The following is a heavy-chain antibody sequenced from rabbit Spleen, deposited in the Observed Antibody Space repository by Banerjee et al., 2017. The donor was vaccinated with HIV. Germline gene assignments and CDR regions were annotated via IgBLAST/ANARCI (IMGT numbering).Heavy chain of an antibody. V-gene: IGHV1S45*01. CDR2: INAVTGKA. Sequence: QEQLEESGGGLVKPEGSLPLTCKASGFPFSNKAVMCWVRQAPGKGLEWIACINAVTGKAVYASWAKGRFTISKSSSTTVTLQMTSLTAADTATYFCARGYSNGYQNYVNAFSLWGQGTLVTVS. CDR3: ARGYSNGYQNYVNAFSL. CDR1: GFPFSNKAV. D-gene: IGHD6-1*01. J-gene: IGHJ4*01.